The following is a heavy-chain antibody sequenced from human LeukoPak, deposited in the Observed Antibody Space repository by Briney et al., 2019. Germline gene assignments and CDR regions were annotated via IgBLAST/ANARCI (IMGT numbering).Heavy chain of an antibody. CDR1: GGTFSSYA. CDR2: IIPIFGTA. J-gene: IGHJ4*02. Sequence: GASVKVSCKASGGTFSSYAISWVRQAPGQELEWMGGIIPIFGTANYAQKFQGRVTVTTDESTSTAYMELSSLRSEDTAVYYCARGPYYYDSSGYYYGDVFDYWGQGTLVTVSS. D-gene: IGHD3-22*01. V-gene: IGHV1-69*05. CDR3: ARGPYYYDSSGYYYGDVFDY.